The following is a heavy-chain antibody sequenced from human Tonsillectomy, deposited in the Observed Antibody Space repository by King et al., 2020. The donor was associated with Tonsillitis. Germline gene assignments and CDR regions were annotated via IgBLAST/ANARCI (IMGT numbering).Heavy chain of an antibody. V-gene: IGHV3-30*14. J-gene: IGHJ4*02. CDR3: ARDLMSGDWNDPLGYFDY. Sequence: VQLVESGGGVVQPGRSLRLSCAASGFTFSNYAMHWVRQAPGKGLEWVAIISYDGSEKYYADSVKGRFTISRDNSKNKMYGQMNSLRAEDTAVYYCARDLMSGDWNDPLGYFDYWGQGTLVTVSS. CDR2: ISYDGSEK. D-gene: IGHD1-1*01. CDR1: GFTFSNYA.